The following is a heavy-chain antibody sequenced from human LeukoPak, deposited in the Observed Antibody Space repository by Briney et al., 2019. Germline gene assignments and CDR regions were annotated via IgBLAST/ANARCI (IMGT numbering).Heavy chain of an antibody. Sequence: GGSLRLSCAASGFTFSTYSMNWVRQAPGKGLEWVSYISSSGSTIYYADSVKGRFTISRDNAKNSLYLQMNSLRAEDTAVYYCARGVVVTSFDYWGQGTLVTVSS. V-gene: IGHV3-48*04. J-gene: IGHJ4*02. CDR2: ISSSGSTI. CDR3: ARGVVVTSFDY. D-gene: IGHD2-21*02. CDR1: GFTFSTYS.